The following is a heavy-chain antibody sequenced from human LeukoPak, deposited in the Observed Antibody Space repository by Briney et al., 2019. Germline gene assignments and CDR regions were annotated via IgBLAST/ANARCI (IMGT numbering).Heavy chain of an antibody. Sequence: SETLSLTCTVSGGSISSSSKFWGWIRQPPGKGLEWLVSLHPSTTTYYNPSLRSPVAISVATSKNQCSLTLSSATAADSAGYFCASHDDYPSNSHPGGFDVWGQGTMVTFSS. D-gene: IGHD4-23*01. CDR2: LHPSTTT. CDR1: GGSISSSSKF. J-gene: IGHJ3*01. V-gene: IGHV4-39*07. CDR3: ASHDDYPSNSHPGGFDV.